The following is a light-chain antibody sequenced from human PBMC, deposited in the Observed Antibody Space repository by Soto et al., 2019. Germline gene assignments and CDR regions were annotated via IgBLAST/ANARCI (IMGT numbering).Light chain of an antibody. J-gene: IGKJ4*01. V-gene: IGKV1-5*03. CDR2: QAS. CDR1: QSISSW. Sequence: DIQMTQSPSTLSASVGDRVTTTCRASQSISSWLAWYQQKPGKAPKLLIYQASSLESGVPSRFSGSGSGTEFTLAITSLQPDYFANYSSQKYSSYPVNFGAGTRVEIK. CDR3: QKYSSYPVN.